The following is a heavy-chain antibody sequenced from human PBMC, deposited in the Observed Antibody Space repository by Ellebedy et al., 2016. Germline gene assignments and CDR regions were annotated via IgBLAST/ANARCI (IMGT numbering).Heavy chain of an antibody. V-gene: IGHV1-2*02. J-gene: IGHJ4*02. CDR3: ARVPSVAPFDY. D-gene: IGHD2-21*01. CDR2: IDPNSGNT. CDR1: GYTFKRYY. Sequence: ASVKVSCXTSGYTFKRYYMHWVRQAPGQGLEWMGWIDPNSGNTHYAQKFQGRVTLTRDTSISTAYMDLSSLKSDDTAVYYCARVPSVAPFDYWGQGTLVTVSS.